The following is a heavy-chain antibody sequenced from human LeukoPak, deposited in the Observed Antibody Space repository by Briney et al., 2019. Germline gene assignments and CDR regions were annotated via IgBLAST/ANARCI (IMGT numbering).Heavy chain of an antibody. V-gene: IGHV1-18*01. CDR1: GYTFTSYG. J-gene: IGHJ4*02. Sequence: ASVKVSCKASGYTFTSYGISWVRQAPGQGLEWMGWISAYNGNTNYAQKLQGRVTMTTDTSTSTAYMELRSLRSDDTAVYYCARDACYYDSSGYQFWGQGTLVTVSS. D-gene: IGHD3-22*01. CDR3: ARDACYYDSSGYQF. CDR2: ISAYNGNT.